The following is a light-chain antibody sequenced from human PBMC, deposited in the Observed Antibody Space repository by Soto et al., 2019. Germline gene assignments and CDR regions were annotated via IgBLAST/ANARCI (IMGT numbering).Light chain of an antibody. V-gene: IGLV1-40*01. Sequence: QSVLTQPPSVSGAPGQRVTISCTGSSSNIGAGYDVHWYQHLPGTAPKLLVHGNNDRPSGVPDRFSASKSDTSASLAITGLHVEDEADYYCQSFDSRLSGWVFGRGTKLTVL. CDR1: SSNIGAGYD. CDR2: GNN. J-gene: IGLJ2*01. CDR3: QSFDSRLSGWV.